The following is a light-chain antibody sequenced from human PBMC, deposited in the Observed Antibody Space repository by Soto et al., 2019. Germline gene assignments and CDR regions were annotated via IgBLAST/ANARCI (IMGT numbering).Light chain of an antibody. V-gene: IGKV3-20*01. Sequence: EIVLTQSPGTLSLSPGERATLSCRASQSVSSSYLAWYQQKPGQAPRLLIYGASSRATGIPDWFSGSGSGTDYTLTISRLEPEDFAVYYCQQYGSSGWTFGQGTKVEIK. CDR2: GAS. CDR1: QSVSSSY. CDR3: QQYGSSGWT. J-gene: IGKJ1*01.